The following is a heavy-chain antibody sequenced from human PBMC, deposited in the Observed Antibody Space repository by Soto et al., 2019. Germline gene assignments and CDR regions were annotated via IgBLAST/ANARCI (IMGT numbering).Heavy chain of an antibody. CDR3: AREHAAMATVADRVDY. CDR1: GGSISSYY. CDR2: IYTSGST. V-gene: IGHV4-4*07. Sequence: PSETLSLTCTVSGGSISSYYWSWIRQPAGKGLEWIGRIYTSGSTNYNPSLKSRVTMSVDTSKNQFSLKLSSVTAADTAVYYCAREHAAMATVADRVDYWGQGTLATVSS. J-gene: IGHJ4*02. D-gene: IGHD5-18*01.